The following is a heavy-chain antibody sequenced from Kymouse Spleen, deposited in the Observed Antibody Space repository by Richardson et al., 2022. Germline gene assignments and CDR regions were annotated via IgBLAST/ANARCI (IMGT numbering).Heavy chain of an antibody. D-gene: IGHD3-10*01. CDR2: IVVGSGNT. CDR3: AARGSGSSYYYYYGMDV. Sequence: QMQLVQSGPEVKKPGTSVKVSCKASGFTFTSSAVQWVRQARGQRLEWIGWIVVGSGNTNYAQKFQERVTITRDMSTSTAYMELSSLRSEDTAVYYCAARGSGSSYYYYYGMDVWGQGTTVTVSS. CDR1: GFTFTSSA. V-gene: IGHV1-58*01. J-gene: IGHJ6*02.